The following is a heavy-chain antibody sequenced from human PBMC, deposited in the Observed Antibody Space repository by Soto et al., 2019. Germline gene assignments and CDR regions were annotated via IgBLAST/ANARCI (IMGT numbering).Heavy chain of an antibody. CDR3: AKDLLITMVRGVITAFDI. D-gene: IGHD3-10*01. J-gene: IGHJ3*02. V-gene: IGHV3-23*01. Sequence: GGSLRLSCAASGFTFSSYAMSWVRQAPGKGLEWVSAISGSGGSTYYADSGKGRFTISRDNSKNTLYLQMNSLRAEDTAVYYCAKDLLITMVRGVITAFDIWGQGTMVTVSS. CDR1: GFTFSSYA. CDR2: ISGSGGST.